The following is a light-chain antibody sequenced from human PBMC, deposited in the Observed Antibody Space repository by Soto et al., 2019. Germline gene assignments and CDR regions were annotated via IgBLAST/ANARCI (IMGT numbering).Light chain of an antibody. V-gene: IGKV3-20*01. CDR2: GAS. Sequence: EIMLTQSPATLSLSPGDRATLSCRASQGVSANYLASYQQKIGQAPRLLIYGASSRATRTPDRFRGNGSGTDFTLTISSLDPEAFAVYYGHQYGSNPFTFGPGTKVQIK. CDR3: HQYGSNPFT. CDR1: QGVSANY. J-gene: IGKJ3*01.